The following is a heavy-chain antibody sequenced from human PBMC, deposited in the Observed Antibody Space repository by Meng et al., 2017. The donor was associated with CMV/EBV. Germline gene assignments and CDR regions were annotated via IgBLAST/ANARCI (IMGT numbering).Heavy chain of an antibody. J-gene: IGHJ5*02. Sequence: EVQLVGSGGGLVKPGGSLRLSCAASGFTFSSYSMNWVRQAPGKGLEWVSSISSSSSYIYYADSVKGRFTISRDNAKNSLYLHMNSLRAEDTAVYYCARESTGDWFDPWGQGTLVTVSS. CDR2: ISSSSSYI. CDR1: GFTFSSYS. CDR3: ARESTGDWFDP. D-gene: IGHD7-27*01. V-gene: IGHV3-21*01.